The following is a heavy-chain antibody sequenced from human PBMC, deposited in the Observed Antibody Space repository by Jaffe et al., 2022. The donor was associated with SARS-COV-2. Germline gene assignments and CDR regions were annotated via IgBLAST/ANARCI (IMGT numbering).Heavy chain of an antibody. Sequence: QVQLQESGPGLVKPSQTLSLTCTVSGGSISSGSYYWGWIRQPAGKGLEWIGRVYTSGTTNYNPSLKSRVTMSVDTFKNQFSLKLNSVTAADTAVYYCVRDIGSRWSGGWFDPWGQGTLVTVSS. V-gene: IGHV4-61*02. CDR2: VYTSGTT. J-gene: IGHJ5*02. CDR1: GGSISSGSYY. CDR3: VRDIGSRWSGGWFDP. D-gene: IGHD6-13*01.